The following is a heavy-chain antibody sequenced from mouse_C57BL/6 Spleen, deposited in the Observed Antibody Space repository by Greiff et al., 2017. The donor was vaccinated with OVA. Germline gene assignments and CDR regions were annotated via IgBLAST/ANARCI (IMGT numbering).Heavy chain of an antibody. Sequence: VQLQQSGPELVKPGASVKISCKASGYAFSSSWMNWVKQRPGKGLEWIGRIYPGDGDTNYNGKFKGKATLTADKSSSTAYMQLSSLTSEDSAVYFCARERGNLDYWGQGTTLTVSS. J-gene: IGHJ2*01. D-gene: IGHD2-1*01. CDR3: ARERGNLDY. CDR2: IYPGDGDT. V-gene: IGHV1-82*01. CDR1: GYAFSSSW.